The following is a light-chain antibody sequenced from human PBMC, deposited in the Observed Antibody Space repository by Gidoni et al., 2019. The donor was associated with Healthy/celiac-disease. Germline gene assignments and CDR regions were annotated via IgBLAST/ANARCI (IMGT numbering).Light chain of an antibody. J-gene: IGLJ2*01. CDR3: AAWDDSLNGPV. V-gene: IGLV1-44*01. Sequence: HSVLTQPPSAYGTPGQRVTISCSGSSSNIGSNTVNWYQQLPGTAPKLLIYSNNQRPSGVPDRFSGSKSGTSASLAISGLQSEDEADYYCAAWDDSLNGPVFGGGTKLTVL. CDR2: SNN. CDR1: SSNIGSNT.